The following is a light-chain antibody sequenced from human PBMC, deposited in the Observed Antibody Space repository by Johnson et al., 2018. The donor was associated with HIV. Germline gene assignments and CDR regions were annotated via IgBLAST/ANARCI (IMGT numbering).Light chain of an antibody. CDR3: GTWDSSLRSGF. CDR1: SSNIGNNY. CDR2: DNN. V-gene: IGLV1-51*01. Sequence: QSVLTQPPSVSAAPGQKVTISCSGSSSNIGNNYVSWYQQLPRTAPKLLIYDNNKRPQGISDRFSGSKSGASATLGITGLQPGYGADDYCGTWDSSLRSGFFGTGTKVTVL. J-gene: IGLJ1*01.